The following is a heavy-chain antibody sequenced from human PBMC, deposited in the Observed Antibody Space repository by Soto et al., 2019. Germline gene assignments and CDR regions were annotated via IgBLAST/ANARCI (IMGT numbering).Heavy chain of an antibody. CDR2: ISGSGGAT. V-gene: IGHV3-23*01. Sequence: PGGSLRLSCAASGFTFSTCAISWVRQAPGKGLEWVSGISGSGGATYYTDSVEGRFTISKDFSKNTVSLQMTGLRVDDTAVYYCARTRTAFYRYYFDSWGQGALVTVSS. D-gene: IGHD2-21*02. CDR3: ARTRTAFYRYYFDS. CDR1: GFTFSTCA. J-gene: IGHJ4*02.